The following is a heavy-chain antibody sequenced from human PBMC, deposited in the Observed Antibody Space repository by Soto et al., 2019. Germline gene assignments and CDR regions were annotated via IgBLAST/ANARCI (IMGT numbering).Heavy chain of an antibody. J-gene: IGHJ3*02. CDR1: GYTFTSYA. CDR3: ARVSYYDSSGYYFSDAFDI. CDR2: INAGNGNT. Sequence: ASVKVSCKASGYTFTSYAMHWVRQAPGQRLEWMGWINAGNGNTKYSQKFQGRVTITRDTSASTAYMELSSLRSEDTAVYYCARVSYYDSSGYYFSDAFDIWGQGTMVTVSS. V-gene: IGHV1-3*01. D-gene: IGHD3-22*01.